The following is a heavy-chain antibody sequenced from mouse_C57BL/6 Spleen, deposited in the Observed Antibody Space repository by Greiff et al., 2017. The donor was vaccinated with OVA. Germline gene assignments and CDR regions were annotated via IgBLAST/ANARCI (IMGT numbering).Heavy chain of an antibody. V-gene: IGHV5-17*01. D-gene: IGHD1-1*01. CDR2: ISSGSSTI. J-gene: IGHJ3*01. CDR1: GFTFSDYG. CDR3: ARAYYYGFAY. Sequence: EVKLMESGGGLVKPGGSLKLSCAASGFTFSDYGMHWVRQAPEKGLEWVAYISSGSSTIYYADTVKGRFTISRDNAKNTLFLQMTSLRSEDTAMYYCARAYYYGFAYWGQGTLVTVSA.